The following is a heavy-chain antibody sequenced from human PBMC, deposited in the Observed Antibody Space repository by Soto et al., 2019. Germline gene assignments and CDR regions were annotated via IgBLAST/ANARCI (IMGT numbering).Heavy chain of an antibody. J-gene: IGHJ4*02. Sequence: PGGSLRLSCVGSGFTFSTYAMTWVRQAPGKGLEWVSAISVGGGITKYADSVKGRFTISRDNSKNTLYLQMNSLRAEDTARYYCAKDPNGDYIGAFDSWGQGT. CDR2: ISVGGGIT. CDR3: AKDPNGDYIGAFDS. V-gene: IGHV3-23*01. D-gene: IGHD4-17*01. CDR1: GFTFSTYA.